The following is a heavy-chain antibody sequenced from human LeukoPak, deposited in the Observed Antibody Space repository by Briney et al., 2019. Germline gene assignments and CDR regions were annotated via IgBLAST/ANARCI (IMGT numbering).Heavy chain of an antibody. CDR2: IFPDGRT. Sequence: GGSLRLSCAASGLTVTDNYFSWVRQAPGKGLEWVSVIFPDGRTYHADSVKGRFTISRDRPKNTLLLQMNSLRSDDTALYHCARTNTVYGDFDYWGQGILVTVSS. CDR1: GLTVTDNY. V-gene: IGHV3-53*01. J-gene: IGHJ4*02. D-gene: IGHD2/OR15-2a*01. CDR3: ARTNTVYGDFDY.